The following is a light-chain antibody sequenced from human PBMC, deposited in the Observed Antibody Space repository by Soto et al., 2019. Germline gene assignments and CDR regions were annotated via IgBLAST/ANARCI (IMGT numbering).Light chain of an antibody. CDR1: RGVSANY. CDR3: QQYGSSTRT. V-gene: IGKV3-20*01. Sequence: ENFLTHSPSTLSLSPGEGSNLSCRASRGVSANYLAWYQQKPCQAPTLLIYGASIRAAGIPDRFSGSGSGTDFTLTIRRLEPEDFAVYYCQQYGSSTRTFGQGTKVDIK. J-gene: IGKJ1*01. CDR2: GAS.